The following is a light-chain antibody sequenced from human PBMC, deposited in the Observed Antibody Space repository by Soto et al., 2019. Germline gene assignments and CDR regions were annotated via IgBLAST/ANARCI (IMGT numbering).Light chain of an antibody. V-gene: IGKV3-20*01. J-gene: IGKJ1*01. CDR1: QSLTNNY. Sequence: EIVLTQSPGTLSLSPGERATLWFRASQSLTNNYFAWYQQKPGRALRLLIDGASTRATGIPDRFSGSGSGTDFTLTISRLEPEDVAVYYCQQYEAVVTFGQGTKVDI. CDR3: QQYEAVVT. CDR2: GAS.